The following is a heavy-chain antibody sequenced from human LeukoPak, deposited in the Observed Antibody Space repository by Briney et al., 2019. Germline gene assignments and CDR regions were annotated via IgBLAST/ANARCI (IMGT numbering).Heavy chain of an antibody. V-gene: IGHV3-30*02. Sequence: GGSLRLSCAASGFTFSSCGMHWVRQAPGKGLEWVAFIRYDGSNKYYADSVKGRFTISRDNSKNTLYLQMNSLRAEDTAVYYCAKGLSSYFDYWGQGTLVTVSS. CDR2: IRYDGSNK. J-gene: IGHJ4*02. D-gene: IGHD3-3*02. CDR3: AKGLSSYFDY. CDR1: GFTFSSCG.